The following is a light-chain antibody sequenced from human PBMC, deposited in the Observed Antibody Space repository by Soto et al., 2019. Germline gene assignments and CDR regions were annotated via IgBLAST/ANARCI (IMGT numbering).Light chain of an antibody. Sequence: EIVLTQSPGTLSLSPGERATLSCRSSQSVSSSYLAWYQQKPGQAPRLLIYDVSSRATGIPDRFSGSGSGTDFTLTISRLEPEDFVVYYCQQYGSSPTFGQGTKVEIK. CDR3: QQYGSSPT. CDR2: DVS. V-gene: IGKV3-20*01. CDR1: QSVSSSY. J-gene: IGKJ1*01.